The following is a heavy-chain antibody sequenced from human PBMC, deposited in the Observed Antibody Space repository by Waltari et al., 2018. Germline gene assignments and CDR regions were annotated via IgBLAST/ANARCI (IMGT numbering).Heavy chain of an antibody. J-gene: IGHJ4*02. V-gene: IGHV3-7*04. CDR2: IKRDASEK. CDR3: ARDLMRVAGTL. D-gene: IGHD6-13*01. Sequence: QLVESGGGLVQPGGSLRLSCRASGFSFSRSWMTWGRQAPGKGLEWVANIKRDASEKSYVGSVEGRFTISRDNAENSLDLQMNSLRVEDTAVYYCARDLMRVAGTLWGQGTLITVSS. CDR1: GFSFSRSW.